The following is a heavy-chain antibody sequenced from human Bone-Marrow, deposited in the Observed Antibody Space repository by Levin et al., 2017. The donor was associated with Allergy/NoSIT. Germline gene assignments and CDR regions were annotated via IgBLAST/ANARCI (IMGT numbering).Heavy chain of an antibody. CDR2: ISGDGTNS. J-gene: IGHJ4*02. D-gene: IGHD1-26*01. V-gene: IGHV3-74*01. CDR1: GFSFSLYW. CDR3: ARVGGSTFY. Sequence: GGSLRLSCVGSGFSFSLYWMHWVRQVPGKGLVWVSRISGDGTNSNYADSVKGRITISRDNAKNTAYLQMNSLRAEDTAVYYCARVGGSTFYWGQGGLVTVSS.